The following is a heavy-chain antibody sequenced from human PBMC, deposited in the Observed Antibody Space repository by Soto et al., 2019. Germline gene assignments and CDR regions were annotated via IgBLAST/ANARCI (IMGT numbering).Heavy chain of an antibody. J-gene: IGHJ6*03. CDR3: ARADIVVVPAGEVYYYMDV. V-gene: IGHV4-59*01. CDR2: IYYSGST. D-gene: IGHD2-2*01. CDR1: GGSISSYY. Sequence: SETLSLTCTVSGGSISSYYWSWIRQPPGKGLEWIGYIYYSGSTNYNPSLKSRVTISVDTSKNQFSLKLSSVTAADTAVYYCARADIVVVPAGEVYYYMDVWGKGTTVTVSS.